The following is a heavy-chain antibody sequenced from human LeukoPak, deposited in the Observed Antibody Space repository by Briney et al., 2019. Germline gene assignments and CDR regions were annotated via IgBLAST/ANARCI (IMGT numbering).Heavy chain of an antibody. Sequence: GGSLRLSCAASGFTFSSYAMHWVRQAPGKGLEWVAVISYDGSNKYYADSVKGRFTISRDNSKNTLYLQMSSLRAEDTAVYYCARDRSSWYWDYWGQGTLVTVSS. D-gene: IGHD6-13*01. CDR3: ARDRSSWYWDY. CDR1: GFTFSSYA. V-gene: IGHV3-30-3*01. J-gene: IGHJ4*02. CDR2: ISYDGSNK.